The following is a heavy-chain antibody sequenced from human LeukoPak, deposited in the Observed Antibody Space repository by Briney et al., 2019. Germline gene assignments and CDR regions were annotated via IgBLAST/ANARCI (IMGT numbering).Heavy chain of an antibody. CDR2: ISGDGGST. V-gene: IGHV3-23*01. CDR3: AKDRGGSYGGFDY. J-gene: IGHJ4*02. CDR1: GFTFSSYA. D-gene: IGHD4-23*01. Sequence: GGSLRLSCAASGFTFSSYAMSWVRQAPGKGLEWVSAISGDGGSTYYAESVKGRFTISRDNSKSTVYLQMNSLRADDTAVYYCAKDRGGSYGGFDYWGQGTLLTVSS.